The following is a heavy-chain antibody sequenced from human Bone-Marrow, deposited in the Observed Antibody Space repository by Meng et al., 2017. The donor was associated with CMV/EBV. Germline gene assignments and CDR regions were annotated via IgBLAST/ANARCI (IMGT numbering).Heavy chain of an antibody. CDR3: ARGDCSSTSCYPYYGMAV. V-gene: IGHV4-59*12. CDR1: GGSISSYY. CDR2: IYYSGST. J-gene: IGHJ6*02. Sequence: SETLSLTCTVSGGSISSYYWSWIRQPPGKGLEWIGYIYYSGSTNYNPSLKSRVTISVDTSKNQFSLKLSSVTAADTAVYYCARGDCSSTSCYPYYGMAVWGQGHTVNVSS. D-gene: IGHD2-2*01.